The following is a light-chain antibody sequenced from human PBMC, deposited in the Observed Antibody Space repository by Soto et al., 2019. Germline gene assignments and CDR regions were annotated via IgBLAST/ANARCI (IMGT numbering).Light chain of an antibody. CDR1: QSISSS. J-gene: IGKJ4*01. CDR2: GAS. CDR3: QQRYNWPLT. V-gene: IGKV3-11*01. Sequence: EIVLTQSPATLSLSPGERATLSCRASQSISSSLAWYQQKPGQAPRLLIYGASNWAAGIPARFSGTGSGTDFTLTISSLEPADFAVYYCQQRYNWPLTFGGGTKVEIK.